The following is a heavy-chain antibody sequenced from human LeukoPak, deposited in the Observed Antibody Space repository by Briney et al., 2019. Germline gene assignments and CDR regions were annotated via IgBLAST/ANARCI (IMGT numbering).Heavy chain of an antibody. Sequence: PGGSLRLSCAASGFTFSDYYMSWIRQAPGKGLEWVSYISSSGSTIYYADSVKGRFTISRDNSKNTLYLQMNSLRAEDTAVYYCARDHRGYCSSTSCHYYYYYYGMDVWGKGTTVTVSS. CDR1: GFTFSDYY. V-gene: IGHV3-11*04. CDR2: ISSSGSTI. CDR3: ARDHRGYCSSTSCHYYYYYYGMDV. D-gene: IGHD2-2*01. J-gene: IGHJ6*04.